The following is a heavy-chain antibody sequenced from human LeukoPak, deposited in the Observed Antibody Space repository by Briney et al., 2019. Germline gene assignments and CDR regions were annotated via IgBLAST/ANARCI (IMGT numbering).Heavy chain of an antibody. CDR1: GFSLSTSGVG. CDR2: IYWDDDK. V-gene: IGHV2-5*02. CDR3: AHTHDDKLRYFDWFAFDY. Sequence: FGPPLWNPTQTLTLPCPFSGFSLSTSGVGGGWILHPPEKPLEWLALIYWDDDKRYSPSLKSRLTITKDTSKNQVVLTMTNMDPVDTATYYCAHTHDDKLRYFDWFAFDYWGQGTLVTVSS. J-gene: IGHJ4*02. D-gene: IGHD3-9*01.